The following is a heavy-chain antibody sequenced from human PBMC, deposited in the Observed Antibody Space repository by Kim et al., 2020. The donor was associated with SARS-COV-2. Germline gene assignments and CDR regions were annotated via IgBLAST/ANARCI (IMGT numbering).Heavy chain of an antibody. Sequence: GGSLRLSCAASGITFNSYSMNWIRQAPGKGLEWLSYISGSGTTIYYADSVKGRFTISRDNAKKSLYLQMNSLRDEDTAVYYCLGGIDVWGQGTTVIVSS. V-gene: IGHV3-48*02. D-gene: IGHD7-27*01. CDR1: GITFNSYS. CDR3: LGGIDV. J-gene: IGHJ6*02. CDR2: ISGSGTTI.